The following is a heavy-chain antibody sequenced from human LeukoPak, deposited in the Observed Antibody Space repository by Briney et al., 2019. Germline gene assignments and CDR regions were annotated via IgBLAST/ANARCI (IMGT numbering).Heavy chain of an antibody. D-gene: IGHD6-13*01. V-gene: IGHV1-8*01. J-gene: IGHJ3*02. CDR2: MNPNSGNT. CDR3: ARPVSIAAAAAFDI. CDR1: GYTFTSYD. Sequence: GASVKVSCKASGYTFTSYDINWVRQATGQGLEWMGWMNPNSGNTGYAQKFQGRVTMTRNTSISTAYMELRSLRSDDTAVYYCARPVSIAAAAAFDIWGQGTMVTVSS.